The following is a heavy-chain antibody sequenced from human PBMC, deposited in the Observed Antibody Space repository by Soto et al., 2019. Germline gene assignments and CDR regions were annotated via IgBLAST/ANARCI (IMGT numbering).Heavy chain of an antibody. D-gene: IGHD3-10*01. J-gene: IGHJ3*01. V-gene: IGHV2-5*01. CDR2: IYWNDDK. CDR1: GFSRSAICLC. CDR3: AHFRGVIIYKA. Sequence: SGPPLVNPTQTITLTCTFSGFSRSAICLCVGWIRQPPGKALEWLALIYWNDDKRYSPSLKSRLTITKDTSKNQVVLTMTIMDPVDKATYYCAHFRGVIIYKAWGQGTMVTVS.